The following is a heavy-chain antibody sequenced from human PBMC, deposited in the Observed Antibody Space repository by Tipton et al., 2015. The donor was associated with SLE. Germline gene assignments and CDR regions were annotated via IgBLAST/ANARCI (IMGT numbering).Heavy chain of an antibody. CDR1: GFTFTGYY. CDR3: AKDSRVGGGSDACDA. Sequence: QVQLVQSGAEVKKPGASVKVSCKASGFTFTGYYMHWVRQAPGQGLEWMGWISGYNGNTNYAQKLQGRVAMTTDTSTNTVYMELRSLRSDDTAVYYCAKDSRVGGGSDACDAWGQGTMVTVSS. CDR2: ISGYNGNT. D-gene: IGHD5-24*01. J-gene: IGHJ3*01. V-gene: IGHV1-18*04.